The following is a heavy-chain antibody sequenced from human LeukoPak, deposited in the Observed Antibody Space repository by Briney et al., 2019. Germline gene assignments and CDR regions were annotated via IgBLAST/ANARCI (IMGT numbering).Heavy chain of an antibody. CDR2: IKQDGTEK. D-gene: IGHD1-26*01. Sequence: GGSLRLSCAASGFTFSRYWMSWVRQAPGKGLEWVANIKQDGTEKFYLDSVRGRFTISRDNAKNSLYLQMNSLRAEDTAVYYCGRISWGVGYYFEYWGQGTLVTVSS. J-gene: IGHJ4*02. CDR3: GRISWGVGYYFEY. V-gene: IGHV3-7*04. CDR1: GFTFSRYW.